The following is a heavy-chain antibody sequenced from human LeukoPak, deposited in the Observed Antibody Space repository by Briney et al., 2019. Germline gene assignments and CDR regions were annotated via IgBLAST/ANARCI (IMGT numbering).Heavy chain of an antibody. J-gene: IGHJ4*02. CDR1: GFTFSSYG. CDR3: ANTPQRRFRYCSSTSCPPDY. Sequence: GGSLRLSCAASGFTFSSYGMHWVRQAPGKGLEWVAVISYDGSNKYYADSVKGRFTISRDNSKNTLYLQMNSLRAEDTAVYYCANTPQRRFRYCSSTSCPPDYWGQGTLVTVSS. V-gene: IGHV3-30*18. D-gene: IGHD2-2*01. CDR2: ISYDGSNK.